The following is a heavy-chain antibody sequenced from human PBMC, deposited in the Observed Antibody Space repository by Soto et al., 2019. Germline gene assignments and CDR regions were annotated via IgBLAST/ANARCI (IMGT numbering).Heavy chain of an antibody. CDR3: ARARIDY. CDR2: ISPEGSEK. J-gene: IGHJ4*02. Sequence: EVQLVESGGGLVQPGGSLRLPCEVSGFIFGVNWMTWVRQAPGKGLEWVATISPEGSEKYYVDSLKGRFTISRDNAKNSLYLQMISLRAEDTALYYCARARIDYWGRGTLITVSS. V-gene: IGHV3-7*03. CDR1: GFIFGVNW.